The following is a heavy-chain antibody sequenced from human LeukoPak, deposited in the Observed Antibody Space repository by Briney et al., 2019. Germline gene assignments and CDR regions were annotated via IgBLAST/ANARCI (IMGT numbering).Heavy chain of an antibody. D-gene: IGHD5-18*01. V-gene: IGHV3-7*01. Sequence: GGSLRLSCAASGFTFSTYWMTWVRQAPGKGLEWVANIKEDGSDKYYVDSVKGRFTISRDNAKNLLYLQMNNLRAEDTAVYYCARDVGYFRFDYWGQGTLVTVSS. CDR3: ARDVGYFRFDY. J-gene: IGHJ4*02. CDR2: IKEDGSDK. CDR1: GFTFSTYW.